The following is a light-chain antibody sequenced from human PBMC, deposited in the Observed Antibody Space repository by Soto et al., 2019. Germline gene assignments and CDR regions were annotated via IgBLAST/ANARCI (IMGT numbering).Light chain of an antibody. Sequence: QSVLTQPPSASGSPGQSVTISCTGTSSDVGGYNYVSWYQQHPGKAPKVIIYEVSKRPSGVPDRFSGSKSGSTASLTVSGLQAADEADYYCSSYAVTNIFVFGIGTKLTVL. CDR2: EVS. CDR1: SSDVGGYNY. J-gene: IGLJ1*01. V-gene: IGLV2-8*01. CDR3: SSYAVTNIFV.